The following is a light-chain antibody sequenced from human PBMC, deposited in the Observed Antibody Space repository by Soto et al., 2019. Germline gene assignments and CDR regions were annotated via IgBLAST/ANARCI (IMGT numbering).Light chain of an antibody. J-gene: IGKJ1*01. CDR2: KAS. CDR3: QQYNSYSRT. V-gene: IGKV1-5*03. Sequence: DIQMTQSPSTLSASVEDRVTITCRASQSISSWLAWYQQKPGKAPKLLIYKASSLESGVPSRFSGSGSGTEFTLTISSLQPDDFATYYCQQYNSYSRTFGQGTKVAIK. CDR1: QSISSW.